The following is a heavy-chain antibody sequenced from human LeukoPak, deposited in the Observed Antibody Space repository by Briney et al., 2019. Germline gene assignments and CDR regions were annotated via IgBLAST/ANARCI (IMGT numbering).Heavy chain of an antibody. J-gene: IGHJ4*02. CDR3: ARGVAGTPLTDY. CDR1: GYTFTGYF. V-gene: IGHV1-2*02. Sequence: GASVNVSCKSSGYTFTGYFVHWVRQAPGQGLEWMGWINPNSGGTNCAQKFQGRVTMTRDTSISIAYMELSRLRSDDTVVYYCARGVAGTPLTDYWGQGTLVTVSS. D-gene: IGHD6-19*01. CDR2: INPNSGGT.